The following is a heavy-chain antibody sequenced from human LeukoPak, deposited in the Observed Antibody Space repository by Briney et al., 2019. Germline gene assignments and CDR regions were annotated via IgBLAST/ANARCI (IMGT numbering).Heavy chain of an antibody. J-gene: IGHJ5*02. CDR2: ISDSGSI. Sequence: PSETLSLTCAVYGGSLSGYFWSWIRQPPGKGLEWIGEISDSGSINFSPSLKSRVTISVDTAKNQFSLKLTSVTAADTAMYYCARHYRREDWFDPWGQGTLVTVSS. D-gene: IGHD3-16*02. CDR3: ARHYRREDWFDP. CDR1: GGSLSGYF. V-gene: IGHV4-34*01.